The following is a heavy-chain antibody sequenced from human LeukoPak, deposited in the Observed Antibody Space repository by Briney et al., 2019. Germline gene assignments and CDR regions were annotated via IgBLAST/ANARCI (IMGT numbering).Heavy chain of an antibody. J-gene: IGHJ4*02. CDR1: VGSISSGDYY. V-gene: IGHV4-30-4*01. CDR3: ARGDSTLDY. Sequence: SETLSLTCTFSVGSISSGDYYWSWIRQPPGKGLEWIGYIYYSGSTYYNPSLKSRVTISVDTSKNQFSLKLSSVTAADTAVYYCARGDSTLDYWGQGTLVTVSS. CDR2: IYYSGST. D-gene: IGHD4-17*01.